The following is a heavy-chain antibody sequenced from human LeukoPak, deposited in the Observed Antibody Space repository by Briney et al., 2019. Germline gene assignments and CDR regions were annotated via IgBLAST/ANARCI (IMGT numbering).Heavy chain of an antibody. J-gene: IGHJ6*04. Sequence: GGSLRLSCAASGFTFSSHEMNWVRQAPGKGLEWVSYISSSGSTIYYADSVKGRFTISRDNAKNSLYLQMNSLRAEDTAVYYCAELGITMIGGVWGKGTTVTISS. D-gene: IGHD3-10*02. CDR1: GFTFSSHE. CDR2: ISSSGSTI. V-gene: IGHV3-48*03. CDR3: AELGITMIGGV.